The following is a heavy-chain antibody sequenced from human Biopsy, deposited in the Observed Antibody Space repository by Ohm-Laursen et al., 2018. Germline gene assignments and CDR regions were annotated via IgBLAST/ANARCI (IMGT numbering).Heavy chain of an antibody. CDR1: GDSISTYY. CDR3: ARDRGFYSDRTVPGYFDL. V-gene: IGHV4-59*01. D-gene: IGHD3-22*01. Sequence: GTLSLTCTVSGDSISTYYWSWIRQPPGKGLQWIGYIYYTGSTDYNPSLQSRVTISVDTSKNHFSLRLRSVTPADTAIYYCARDRGFYSDRTVPGYFDLWGRGTLVTVSS. J-gene: IGHJ2*01. CDR2: IYYTGST.